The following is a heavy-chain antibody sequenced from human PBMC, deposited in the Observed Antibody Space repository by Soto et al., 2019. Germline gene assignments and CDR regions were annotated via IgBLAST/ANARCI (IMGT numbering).Heavy chain of an antibody. CDR1: VVSVSSGSYY. J-gene: IGHJ3*02. CDR3: ARDGRLTYYYGSGSYDAFDI. D-gene: IGHD3-10*01. CDR2: IYYSGST. V-gene: IGHV4-61*01. Sequence: SETLSLTCTVSVVSVSSGSYYWSWMRQPPGKGLEWIGYIYYSGSTNYNPSLKSRVTISVDTSKNQFSLKLSSVTAADAAVYYCARDGRLTYYYGSGSYDAFDIWGQGTTVTVSS.